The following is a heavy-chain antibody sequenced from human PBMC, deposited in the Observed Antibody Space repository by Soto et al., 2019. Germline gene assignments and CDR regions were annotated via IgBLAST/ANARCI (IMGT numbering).Heavy chain of an antibody. Sequence: QVQLVQSGAEVKKPGSSVKVSCKASGGTFSSYAISWVRQAPGQGLEWMGGIIPIFGTANYAQKFQGRVTTTADESASTAYMELSSLRSEDTAVYYCARDADSSGYWSSRDAFDIWGQGTMVTVSS. J-gene: IGHJ3*02. D-gene: IGHD3-22*01. CDR3: ARDADSSGYWSSRDAFDI. V-gene: IGHV1-69*12. CDR1: GGTFSSYA. CDR2: IIPIFGTA.